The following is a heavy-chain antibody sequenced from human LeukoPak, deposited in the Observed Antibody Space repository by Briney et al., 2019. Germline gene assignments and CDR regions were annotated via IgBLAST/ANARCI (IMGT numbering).Heavy chain of an antibody. V-gene: IGHV3-33*01. D-gene: IGHD6-13*01. CDR1: GFTFSSYG. CDR2: IWYDGSNK. J-gene: IGHJ6*02. CDR3: ARALGSSSWYERYYCGMDV. Sequence: QSGGSLRLPCAASGFTFSSYGMHWVRQAPGKGLEWVAVIWYDGSNKYYADSVKGRFTISRDNSKNTLYLQMNSLRAEDTAVYYCARALGSSSWYERYYCGMDVWGQGTTVTVSS.